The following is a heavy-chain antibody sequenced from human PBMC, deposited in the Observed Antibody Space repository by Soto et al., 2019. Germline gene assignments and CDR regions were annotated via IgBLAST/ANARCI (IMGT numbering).Heavy chain of an antibody. V-gene: IGHV3-73*02. CDR3: TAYCSGGSCYLGYYFDY. J-gene: IGHJ4*02. CDR1: GFTFSGSA. CDR2: IRSKVNNYAT. D-gene: IGHD2-15*01. Sequence: EVQLVESGGGLVQPGGSLKLSCAASGFTFSGSAIHWVRQASGKGLEWVGRIRSKVNNYATAYAASVKGRFTISRDDSKKTAYLEMNSLNTEDTAIYYCTAYCSGGSCYLGYYFDYWGQGTLVTVSS.